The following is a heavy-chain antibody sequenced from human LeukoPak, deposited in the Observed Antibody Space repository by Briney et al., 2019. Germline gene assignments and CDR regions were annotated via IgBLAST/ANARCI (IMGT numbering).Heavy chain of an antibody. CDR1: GFSVSNFW. D-gene: IGHD3-16*01. J-gene: IGHJ5*02. Sequence: GGSLRLSCTGSGFSVSNFWMAWFRQAPAKGLEWVANINEDETGKYYVDSVKGRFTISRDNAKNSLFLQMNSVRVEDTAVYYCATYAFSYPNTWGQGTQVTVSS. CDR2: INEDETGK. V-gene: IGHV3-7*01. CDR3: ATYAFSYPNT.